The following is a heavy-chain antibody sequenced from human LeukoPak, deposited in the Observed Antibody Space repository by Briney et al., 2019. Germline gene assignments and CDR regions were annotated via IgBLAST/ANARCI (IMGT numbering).Heavy chain of an antibody. CDR3: ARDRTDYGIDY. D-gene: IGHD4-17*01. CDR1: VGSISSYD. J-gene: IGHJ4*02. V-gene: IGHV4-59*01. CDR2: IYYSGST. Sequence: SETLSLTCTVSVGSISSYDWSWIRHPPWKGLEWIGYIYYSGSTNYNPSLKSRVTISVDTSKNQFSLKLSSVTAADTAVYYCARDRTDYGIDYWGQGTLVTVSS.